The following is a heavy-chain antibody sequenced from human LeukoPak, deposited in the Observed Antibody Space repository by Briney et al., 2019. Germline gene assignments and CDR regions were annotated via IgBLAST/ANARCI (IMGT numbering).Heavy chain of an antibody. Sequence: PSETLSLTCIVSGGSVSSGSYYWSWIRQSPGKGLEWIGYISNSGSTNYNPSLKSRVTISVDTSKNQFSLKLSSVTAADTAVYYCARDRQYYYDSSGYPHNWFDPWGQGTLVTVSS. CDR1: GGSVSSGSYY. CDR3: ARDRQYYYDSSGYPHNWFDP. V-gene: IGHV4-61*01. D-gene: IGHD3-22*01. CDR2: ISNSGST. J-gene: IGHJ5*02.